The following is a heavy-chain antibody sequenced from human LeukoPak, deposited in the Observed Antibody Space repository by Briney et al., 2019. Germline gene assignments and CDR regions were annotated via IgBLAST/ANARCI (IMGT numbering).Heavy chain of an antibody. D-gene: IGHD1-14*01. Sequence: GGSLRLSCAASGFTFSSYGIHWVRQAPGKGLEWVAVIWYDGSNKYYADSVKGRFTISRDNSKNTLYLQMNSLRAEDTAVYYCARARIPETFDYWGQGTLVTVSS. V-gene: IGHV3-33*08. J-gene: IGHJ4*02. CDR3: ARARIPETFDY. CDR2: IWYDGSNK. CDR1: GFTFSSYG.